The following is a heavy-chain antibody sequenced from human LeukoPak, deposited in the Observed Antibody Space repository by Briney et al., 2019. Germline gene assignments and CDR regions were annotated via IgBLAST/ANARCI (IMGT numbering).Heavy chain of an antibody. D-gene: IGHD2-2*01. CDR1: GFTFSSYA. J-gene: IGHJ4*02. V-gene: IGHV3-23*01. Sequence: GGSLRLSCAASGFTFSSYAMSWVRQAPGKGLEWVSAISGSGGGTYFADSVKGRSIISRDNSRNTLFLQMNSLRAEDTAVYYCAKGIIVVVPAATDYWGQGTLVTVSS. CDR2: ISGSGGGT. CDR3: AKGIIVVVPAATDY.